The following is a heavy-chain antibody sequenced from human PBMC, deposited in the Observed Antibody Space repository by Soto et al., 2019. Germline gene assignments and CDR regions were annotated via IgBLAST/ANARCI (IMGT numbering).Heavy chain of an antibody. V-gene: IGHV4-39*01. CDR1: GGSMRSSSFY. CDR2: ISYSGST. D-gene: IGHD3-9*01. CDR3: ARHVQGGYFDRRGWFDP. Sequence: QLQLQESGPGLVKPSETLSLTCTVSGGSMRSSSFYWGWIRQPPGKGLEWIGSISYSGSTYYNPSLKSRVTMSADTSKNQFSLNLSSVTAADTAVYYCARHVQGGYFDRRGWFDPWGQGTLVTVSS. J-gene: IGHJ5*02.